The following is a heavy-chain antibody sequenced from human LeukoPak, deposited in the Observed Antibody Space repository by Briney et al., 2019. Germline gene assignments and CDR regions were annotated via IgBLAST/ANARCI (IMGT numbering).Heavy chain of an antibody. CDR2: IYYSGST. CDR1: GGSISSYY. V-gene: IGHV4-59*01. CDR3: ARGLVVPAAIDYYYMDV. D-gene: IGHD2-2*02. Sequence: PSETLSLTCTVSGGSISSYYWSWIRQPPGKGLEWIGYIYYSGSTNYNPSLKSRVTISVDTSKNQFSLKLSSVTAADTAVYYCARGLVVPAAIDYYYMDVWGKGTTVTVSS. J-gene: IGHJ6*03.